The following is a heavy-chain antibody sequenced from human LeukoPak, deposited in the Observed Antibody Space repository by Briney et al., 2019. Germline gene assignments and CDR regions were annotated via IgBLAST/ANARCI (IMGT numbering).Heavy chain of an antibody. D-gene: IGHD6-19*01. CDR1: GFTFTSYW. J-gene: IGHJ4*02. Sequence: GGSLRLSCAASGFTFTSYWMTWVRQAPGKGLEWVANIKQDGSEKYYVDSVKGRFTISRDNAYNSLYLQVNSLRAEDTAVYYCAKDLLGQWPTVFDYWGQGTLVTVSS. CDR3: AKDLLGQWPTVFDY. V-gene: IGHV3-7*01. CDR2: IKQDGSEK.